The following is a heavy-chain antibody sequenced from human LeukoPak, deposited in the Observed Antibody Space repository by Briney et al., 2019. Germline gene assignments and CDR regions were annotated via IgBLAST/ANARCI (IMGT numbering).Heavy chain of an antibody. J-gene: IGHJ6*02. Sequence: ALVKVSCKASGYTFTSYGISWVRQAPGQGLEWMGWINTNTGNPTYAQGFTGRFVFSLDTSVSTAYLQISSLKAEDTAVYYCARVKDYGDSYYYYYYGMDVWGQGTTVTVSS. D-gene: IGHD4-17*01. V-gene: IGHV7-4-1*02. CDR2: INTNTGNP. CDR1: GYTFTSYG. CDR3: ARVKDYGDSYYYYYYGMDV.